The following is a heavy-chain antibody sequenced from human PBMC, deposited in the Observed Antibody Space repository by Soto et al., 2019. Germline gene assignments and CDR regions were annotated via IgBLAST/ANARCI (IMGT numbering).Heavy chain of an antibody. CDR1: GFTFSSCA. CDR2: IIDSGAST. Sequence: GGSMRLSCAASGFTFSSCARGWVRKATGKGLEWVSDIIDSGASTYYADSVKGRFTISRDNSKSTLYLQMNSLRAEDTALYYCAKGRSYYYYYGVDVWGQGTTVTVSS. CDR3: AKGRSYYYYYGVDV. J-gene: IGHJ6*02. V-gene: IGHV3-23*01.